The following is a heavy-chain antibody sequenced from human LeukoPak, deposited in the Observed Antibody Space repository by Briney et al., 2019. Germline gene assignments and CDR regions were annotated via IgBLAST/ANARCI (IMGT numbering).Heavy chain of an antibody. CDR2: IYPGDSHT. CDR3: ATRGYDSSGYYSVPFDY. CDR1: GYSFTSFW. Sequence: GESLKISCKGSGYSFTSFWVGWVRQMPGKGLEWMGIIYPGDSHTKHSPSFQGQVTISADKSISTAYLQWSSLKASDTAMYYCATRGYDSSGYYSVPFDYWGQGTLVTVSS. J-gene: IGHJ4*02. V-gene: IGHV5-51*01. D-gene: IGHD3-22*01.